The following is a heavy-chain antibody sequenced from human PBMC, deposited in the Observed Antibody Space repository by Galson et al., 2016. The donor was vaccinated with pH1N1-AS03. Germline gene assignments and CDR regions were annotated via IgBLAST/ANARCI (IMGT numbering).Heavy chain of an antibody. CDR1: GYSISSGFH. CDR3: ARLEVAGTWGDY. Sequence: ETLSLTCAVSGYSISSGFHWAWVRQPPSKGLEWIGTISHSGNTYYNPSLKSRVTMSVDTSKNQFSLKLSSVTAADAAVYYCARLEVAGTWGDYWGQGTLVTVSS. J-gene: IGHJ4*02. CDR2: ISHSGNT. V-gene: IGHV4-38-2*01. D-gene: IGHD6-19*01.